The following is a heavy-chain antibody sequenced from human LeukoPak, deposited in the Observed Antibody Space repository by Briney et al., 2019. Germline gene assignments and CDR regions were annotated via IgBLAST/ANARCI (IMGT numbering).Heavy chain of an antibody. V-gene: IGHV3-23*01. CDR3: AKVLAVADFDS. D-gene: IGHD6-19*01. Sequence: PGGSLRLSCAASGLTFSNYAMTWVRQAPGKGLEWVSAISTNGDRTYYADSVKGRFTIFRDNSKNTLYLQMNSLRAEDTAVYYCAKVLAVADFDSWGQGTLVTVSS. J-gene: IGHJ4*02. CDR1: GLTFSNYA. CDR2: ISTNGDRT.